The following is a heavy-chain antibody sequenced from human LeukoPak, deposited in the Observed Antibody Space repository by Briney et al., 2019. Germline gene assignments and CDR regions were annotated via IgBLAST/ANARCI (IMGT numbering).Heavy chain of an antibody. Sequence: PGRSLRLSCAASGFTFSSYAMHWVRQAPGKGLEWVSSISSSSSYIYYADSVKGRFTISRDNAKNSLYLQMNSLRAEDTAVYYCAGDRSSWLDYWGQGTLVTVSS. V-gene: IGHV3-21*01. CDR3: AGDRSSWLDY. J-gene: IGHJ4*02. CDR2: ISSSSSYI. CDR1: GFTFSSYA. D-gene: IGHD6-13*01.